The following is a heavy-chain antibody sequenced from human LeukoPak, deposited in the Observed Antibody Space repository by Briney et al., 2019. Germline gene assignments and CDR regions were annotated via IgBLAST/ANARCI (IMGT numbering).Heavy chain of an antibody. Sequence: GGSLRLSCAASGFPFSDYYMSWIRQAPVKGLEWVSFRSGSGTNLFYADSVKGRFTISRDNGKNSLYLQMNSMRAEDTAVYYCARGAGAFDLWGQGTMVTVSS. J-gene: IGHJ3*01. CDR2: RSGSGTNL. CDR1: GFPFSDYY. V-gene: IGHV3-11*01. CDR3: ARGAGAFDL. D-gene: IGHD1-26*01.